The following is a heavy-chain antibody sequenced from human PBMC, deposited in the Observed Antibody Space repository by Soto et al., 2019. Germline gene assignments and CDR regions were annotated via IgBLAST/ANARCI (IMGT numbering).Heavy chain of an antibody. D-gene: IGHD3-16*01. CDR1: GFSFSKYG. CDR2: MSDDGSKK. V-gene: IGHV3-30*18. J-gene: IGHJ4*02. CDR3: AKELRENGGYYFDC. Sequence: QVHLVESGGGVVQPGRSLRLSCAASGFSFSKYGMHWVRQAPGKGLEWVAEMSDDGSKKYYGDSVKGRFTISRDNSKNTLYLLMDSLRPEDTAMYYCAKELRENGGYYFDCWGQATLVTVSS.